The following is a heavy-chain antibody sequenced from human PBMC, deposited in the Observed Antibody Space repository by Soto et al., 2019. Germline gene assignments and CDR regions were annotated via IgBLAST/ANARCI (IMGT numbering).Heavy chain of an antibody. D-gene: IGHD5-12*01. J-gene: IGHJ4*02. Sequence: EVQLLESGGGLVQPGGSLRLSCAASGITFSTYAMSWVRQAPGKGLEWVSTIRAIADTTYYADSVKGRFIISRDNSRDTLYLQMDSLRVEDTAVYYCAKGGYTTYFDYWGQGTLVTVSS. CDR1: GITFSTYA. CDR2: IRAIADTT. CDR3: AKGGYTTYFDY. V-gene: IGHV3-23*01.